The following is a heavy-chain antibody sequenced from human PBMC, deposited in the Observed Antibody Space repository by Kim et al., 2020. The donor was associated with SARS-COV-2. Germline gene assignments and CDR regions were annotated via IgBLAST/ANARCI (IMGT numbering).Heavy chain of an antibody. D-gene: IGHD1-20*01. CDR3: ARYNGPSRSYYFDF. Sequence: PALQSRLNISVDTSKTQFSLKLSSVTAADTAVYYCARYNGPSRSYYFDFWGQGSLVTVSS. V-gene: IGHV4-34*01. J-gene: IGHJ4*02.